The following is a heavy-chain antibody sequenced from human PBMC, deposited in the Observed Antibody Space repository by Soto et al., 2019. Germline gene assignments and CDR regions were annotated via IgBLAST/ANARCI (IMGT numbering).Heavy chain of an antibody. CDR3: ASCNSGDDDEFDY. V-gene: IGHV1-2*02. J-gene: IGHJ4*02. CDR2: SNPTNGGA. CDR1: GYTFSGYY. D-gene: IGHD5-12*01. Sequence: QVQLVQSGAEVKKPGASVTVSCKTSGYTFSGYYIHWVRQAPVQGLDRMGWSNPTNGGADYAQKFQGGVTGTRDTSSSTGYVELISLRSDDTDVFDCASCNSGDDDEFDYWGEGAMVTVS.